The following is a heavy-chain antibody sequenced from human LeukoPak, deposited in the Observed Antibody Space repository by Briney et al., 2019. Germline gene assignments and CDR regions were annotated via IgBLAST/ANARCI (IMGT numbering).Heavy chain of an antibody. J-gene: IGHJ4*02. CDR1: GGTFSSYA. CDR2: IIPIFGTA. V-gene: IGHV1-69*01. CDR3: ARDMKKSPSPYGSVFDY. Sequence: SVKVSCKASGGTFSSYAISWVRQAPGQGREWMGGIIPIFGTANYAQKFQGRVTITADESTSTAYMELSSLRSEDTVVYYCARDMKKSPSPYGSVFDYWGQGTLVTVSS. D-gene: IGHD4-17*01.